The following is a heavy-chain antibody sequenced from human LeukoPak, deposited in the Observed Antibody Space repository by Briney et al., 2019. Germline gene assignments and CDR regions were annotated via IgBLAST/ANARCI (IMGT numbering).Heavy chain of an antibody. J-gene: IGHJ4*02. CDR2: ISSSGGTI. D-gene: IGHD2-15*01. CDR1: GFTFSDYI. Sequence: PGGSLRLSCAASGFTFSDYIINWVRQAPGKGLEWISYISSSGGTIYYADSVKGRFTISRDNAKNSLYLQMNSLRAEDTAVYYCANNGYCSGGSCPSDDYWGQGTLVTASS. V-gene: IGHV3-48*04. CDR3: ANNGYCSGGSCPSDDY.